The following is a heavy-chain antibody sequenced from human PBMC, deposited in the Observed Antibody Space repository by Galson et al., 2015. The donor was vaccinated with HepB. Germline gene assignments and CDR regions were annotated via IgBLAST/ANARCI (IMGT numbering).Heavy chain of an antibody. V-gene: IGHV3-33*01. Sequence: SLRLSCAASGFTFSSYGMHWVRQAPGKGLEWVAVIWYDGSNKYYADYVKGRFTISRDNSKNTLYLQMSSLRAEDTAVYYCASLYYECWGGCYNEDGDDSWGQGTLVTVSS. CDR1: GFTFSSYG. CDR2: IWYDGSNK. J-gene: IGHJ4*02. CDR3: ASLYYECWGGCYNEDGDDS. D-gene: IGHD3-3*01.